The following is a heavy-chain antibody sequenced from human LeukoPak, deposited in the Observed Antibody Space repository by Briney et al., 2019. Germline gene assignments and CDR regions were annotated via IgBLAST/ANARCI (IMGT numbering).Heavy chain of an antibody. CDR3: AKDDAWLRFGE. V-gene: IGHV3-30*02. D-gene: IGHD3-10*01. J-gene: IGHJ4*02. Sequence: GGSLRLSCAASGFTFSSYGIHWVRQAPGKGLEWVAFIRYDGSNKYHADSVKGRFTISRDNSKNTLYLEVISLTAEDTAVYYCAKDDAWLRFGEWSQGTLVTVSS. CDR1: GFTFSSYG. CDR2: IRYDGSNK.